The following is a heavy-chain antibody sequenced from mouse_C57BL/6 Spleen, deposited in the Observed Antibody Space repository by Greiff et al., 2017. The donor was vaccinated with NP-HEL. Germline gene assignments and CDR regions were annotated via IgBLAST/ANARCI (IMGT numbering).Heavy chain of an antibody. V-gene: IGHV3-6*01. Sequence: EVQVVESGPGLVKPSQSLSLTCSVTGYSITSGYYWNWIRQFPGNKLEWMGYISYDGSNNYNPSLKNRISITRDTSKNQFFLKLNSVTTEDTATYYCASTGTGGYFDYWGQGTTLTVSS. J-gene: IGHJ2*01. CDR3: ASTGTGGYFDY. CDR2: ISYDGSN. D-gene: IGHD4-1*01. CDR1: GYSITSGYY.